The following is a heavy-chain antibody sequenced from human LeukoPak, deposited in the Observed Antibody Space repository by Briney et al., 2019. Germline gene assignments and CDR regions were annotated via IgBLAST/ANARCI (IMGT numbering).Heavy chain of an antibody. Sequence: NPGGSLRLSCATSGSPFTDSPMNWVRQAPGKGLEGVSNIRTSTEGTNYAIYADSVKGRVTFSRDDSKNTLYLHMHSLRDDDTAVYYCARDQRYAFDYWGRGILVTVSS. J-gene: IGHJ4*02. V-gene: IGHV3-11*05. CDR3: ARDQRYAFDY. D-gene: IGHD3-9*01. CDR2: IRTST. CDR1: GSPFTDSP.